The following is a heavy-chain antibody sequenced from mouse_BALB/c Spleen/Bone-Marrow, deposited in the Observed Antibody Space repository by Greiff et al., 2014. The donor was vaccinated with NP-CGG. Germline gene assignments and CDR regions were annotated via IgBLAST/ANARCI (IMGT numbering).Heavy chain of an antibody. CDR3: ARGGNFAWFAY. D-gene: IGHD2-1*01. CDR1: GFTFSSFG. CDR2: ISSGSSTI. Sequence: VQLKESXGGLVQPGGSRKLSCAASGFTFSSFGMHWVRQAPEKGLEWVAYISSGSSTIYYADTVKGRFTISSDNPKNTLFLQMTSLRSEDTAMYYCARGGNFAWFAYWGQGTLVTVSA. V-gene: IGHV5-17*02. J-gene: IGHJ3*01.